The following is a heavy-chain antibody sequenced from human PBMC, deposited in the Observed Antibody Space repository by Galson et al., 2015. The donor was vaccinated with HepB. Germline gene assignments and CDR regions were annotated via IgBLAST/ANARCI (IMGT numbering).Heavy chain of an antibody. CDR3: ASGCSGGSCYGIQH. V-gene: IGHV6-1*01. CDR1: GDSVSSNRAA. J-gene: IGHJ1*01. D-gene: IGHD2-15*01. Sequence: CAISGDSVSSNRAAWNWIRQSPSRGLEWLGRTYYRSRWYNDYAVSVKSRITINPDTSKNQVSLQLNSVTPGDTAVYYCASGCSGGSCYGIQHWGQGTLVTVSS. CDR2: TYYRSRWYN.